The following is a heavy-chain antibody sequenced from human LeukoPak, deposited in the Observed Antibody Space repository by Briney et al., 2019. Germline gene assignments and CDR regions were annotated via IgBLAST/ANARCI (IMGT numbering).Heavy chain of an antibody. CDR1: GFTFSSYA. CDR2: ISSNGGST. J-gene: IGHJ4*02. D-gene: IGHD3-9*01. CDR3: AKETYDILTGYYHFDY. Sequence: GGSLRLSCSASGFTFSSYAMHWVRQAPGKGLECVSAISSNGGSTYYADSVKGRFTISRDNSKNTLYLQMSSLRAEDTAVYYCAKETYDILTGYYHFDYWGQGTLVTVSS. V-gene: IGHV3-64D*06.